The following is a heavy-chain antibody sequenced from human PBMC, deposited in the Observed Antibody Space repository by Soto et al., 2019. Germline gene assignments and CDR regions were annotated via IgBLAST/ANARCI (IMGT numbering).Heavy chain of an antibody. CDR1: GGTFSSYT. CDR3: ARDNRYCSSTSCYTWFDP. D-gene: IGHD2-2*02. Sequence: SVKVSCKASGGTFSSYTISWVRQAPGQGLEWKGRIIPILGIANYAQKFQGRVTITADKSTSTAYMELSSLRSEDTAVYYCARDNRYCSSTSCYTWFDPWGQGTLVTVSS. J-gene: IGHJ5*02. CDR2: IIPILGIA. V-gene: IGHV1-69*04.